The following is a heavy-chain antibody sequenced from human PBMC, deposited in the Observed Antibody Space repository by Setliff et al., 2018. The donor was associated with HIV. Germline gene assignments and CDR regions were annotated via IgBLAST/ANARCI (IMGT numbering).Heavy chain of an antibody. CDR2: MNCNSGNT. V-gene: IGHV1-8*01. CDR3: SRGADYLGIPSYYYYYLDV. J-gene: IGHJ6*03. CDR1: GYTFTSYD. D-gene: IGHD7-27*01. Sequence: GASVKVSCKASGYTFTSYDIYWVRQATGQGLEWMGWMNCNSGNTGYAQKFQGRVTMTRNTSINTTYMELSRLRSEDTAVYYCSRGADYLGIPSYYYYYLDVWGKGTTVTVSS.